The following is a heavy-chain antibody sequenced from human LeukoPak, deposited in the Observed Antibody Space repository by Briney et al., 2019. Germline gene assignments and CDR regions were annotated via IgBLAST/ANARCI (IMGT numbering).Heavy chain of an antibody. D-gene: IGHD4-17*01. CDR3: ARAATVTSPV. CDR2: ISSSSSTI. V-gene: IGHV3-48*02. Sequence: PGGSLRLSRAASGFTFSSYSMNWVRQAPGKGLEWVSYISSSSSTIYYADSVKGRFTISRDNAKNSLYLQMNSLTDEDTAVYYCARAATVTSPVWGQGTLVTVSS. J-gene: IGHJ4*02. CDR1: GFTFSSYS.